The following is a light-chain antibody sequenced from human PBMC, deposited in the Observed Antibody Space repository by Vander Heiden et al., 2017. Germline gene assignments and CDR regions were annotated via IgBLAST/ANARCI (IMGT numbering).Light chain of an antibody. CDR1: QSISNF. V-gene: IGKV1-39*01. Sequence: DIQMTQSPSSLSANVGDRVAITCRASQSISNFLNWYQHKPGKAPNLLIYSASTLQTGVPSRFSGSASGTDFTLTISSLQPEDFATYYCQQTYSLPFTFGGGTKMEIK. CDR3: QQTYSLPFT. J-gene: IGKJ4*01. CDR2: SAS.